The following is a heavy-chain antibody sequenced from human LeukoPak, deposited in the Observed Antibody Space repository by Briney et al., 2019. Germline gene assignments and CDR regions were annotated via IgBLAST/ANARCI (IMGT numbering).Heavy chain of an antibody. CDR2: LYSGGST. CDR1: GFSVSSTY. J-gene: IGHJ3*02. D-gene: IGHD6-13*01. CDR3: AREGSIWDSPEAFDI. Sequence: GGSLRLSCAASGFSVSSTYMSWVRQAPGKGLEWVSVLYSGGSTDYADSVKGRFTVSRTNFKNTVYLQMNSLRAEDTAVYFCAREGSIWDSPEAFDIWGQGTMVTVSS. V-gene: IGHV3-53*01.